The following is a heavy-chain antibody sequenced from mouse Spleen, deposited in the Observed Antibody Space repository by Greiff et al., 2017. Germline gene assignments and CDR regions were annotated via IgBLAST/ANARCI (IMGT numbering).Heavy chain of an antibody. D-gene: IGHD1-1*01. Sequence: EVKLMESGPVLVKPGASVKMSCKASGYTFTDYYMNWVKQSHGKSLEWIGVINPYNGGTAYNQKFKGKAILTADKSSSTAYMELRSLTSEDSAVYYCTRSTTVVYFDYWGQGTTLTVSS. CDR3: TRSTTVVYFDY. CDR2: INPYNGGT. J-gene: IGHJ2*01. CDR1: GYTFTDYY. V-gene: IGHV1-19*01.